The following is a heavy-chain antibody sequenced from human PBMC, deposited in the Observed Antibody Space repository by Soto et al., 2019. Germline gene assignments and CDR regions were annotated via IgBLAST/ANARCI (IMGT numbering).Heavy chain of an antibody. CDR3: ARALDSRYLDY. J-gene: IGHJ4*02. CDR2: IYYSGST. D-gene: IGHD3-22*01. V-gene: IGHV4-59*08. CDR1: GGSISSYY. Sequence: SETLSLTCTVSGGSISSYYWSWIRQPPGKGLEWIGYIYYSGSTNYNPSLKSRVTISVDTSKNQFSLKLSSVTAADTAVYYCARALDSRYLDYWGQGTLVTVSS.